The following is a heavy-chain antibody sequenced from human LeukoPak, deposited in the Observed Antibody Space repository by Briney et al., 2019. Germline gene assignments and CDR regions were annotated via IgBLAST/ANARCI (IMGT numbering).Heavy chain of an antibody. Sequence: GGSLRLSCAASGFTFSSYGMHGVRQAPGKGLEWVAVISYDGSNKYYADSVKGRFTISRDNSKNTLDLQMNSLRAEDTAVYYCAKEPRSSGWYWRWSDWGQGTLVTVSS. CDR1: GFTFSSYG. CDR3: AKEPRSSGWYWRWSD. CDR2: ISYDGSNK. D-gene: IGHD6-19*01. V-gene: IGHV3-30*18. J-gene: IGHJ4*02.